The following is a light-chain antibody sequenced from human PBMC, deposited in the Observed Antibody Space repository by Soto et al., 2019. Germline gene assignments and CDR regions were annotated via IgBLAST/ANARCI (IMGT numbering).Light chain of an antibody. J-gene: IGKJ4*01. CDR1: QSLLHSNGYNY. Sequence: DIVMTQSSVSLPVTPGEPASISCRSSQSLLHSNGYNYLDWYLQTPGQSPLLLICFGSKRASGVPDRVSGSGSGTDFTLKISRLEAEDVRVYYCMQGLQTPPTFGGGTRVEIK. CDR2: FGS. V-gene: IGKV2-28*01. CDR3: MQGLQTPPT.